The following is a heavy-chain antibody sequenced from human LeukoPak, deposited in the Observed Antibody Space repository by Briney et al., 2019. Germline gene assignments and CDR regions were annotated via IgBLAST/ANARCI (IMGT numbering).Heavy chain of an antibody. Sequence: GGSLRLSCAASGFTFSSYSMNWVRQAPGKGLEWVSSISSISSYLYYADSEKGRFTISRDNAKNSLYLQMNSLRAQDTAVYYCARDRPNYYGMDVWGQGTTVTVSS. V-gene: IGHV3-21*01. CDR2: ISSISSYL. CDR3: ARDRPNYYGMDV. J-gene: IGHJ6*02. CDR1: GFTFSSYS.